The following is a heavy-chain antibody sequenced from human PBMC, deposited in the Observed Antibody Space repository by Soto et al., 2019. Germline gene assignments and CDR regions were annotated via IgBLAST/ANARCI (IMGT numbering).Heavy chain of an antibody. CDR3: ARNLDYYYGPGSGNGHGF. CDR2: INTKFGDT. Sequence: QVQLVQSGAEVKEPGDSVRVSCEASGYTFTAYYIHWVQQAPGQGLEWMGWINTKFGDTTYAQDFQGRVAMTRDMSISTVYMELGRLTAGDTAIYYCARNLDYYYGPGSGNGHGFWGQGTTVTVFS. V-gene: IGHV1-2*02. J-gene: IGHJ6*02. D-gene: IGHD3-10*01. CDR1: GYTFTAYY.